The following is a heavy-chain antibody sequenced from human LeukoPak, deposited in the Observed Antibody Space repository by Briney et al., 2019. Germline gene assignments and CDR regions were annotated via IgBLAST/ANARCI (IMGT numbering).Heavy chain of an antibody. D-gene: IGHD5-24*01. CDR2: ISSSSSYI. Sequence: GGSLRLSCAASGFTFSSYSMNRVRQAPGKGLEWVSCISSSSSYIYYADSVKGRFTISRDNAKNSLYLQMNSLRAEDTAVYFCARAVEGDGYTIDYWGQGTLVTVSS. J-gene: IGHJ4*02. CDR3: ARAVEGDGYTIDY. V-gene: IGHV3-21*01. CDR1: GFTFSSYS.